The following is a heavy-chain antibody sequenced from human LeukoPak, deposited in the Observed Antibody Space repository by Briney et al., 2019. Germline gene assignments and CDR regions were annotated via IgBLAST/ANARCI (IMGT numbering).Heavy chain of an antibody. CDR2: IYTSGST. D-gene: IGHD6-6*01. Sequence: PSETLSLTCTVSGGSISSYYWSWIRQPAGKGLEWIGRIYTSGSTNYNPSLKSRVTMSVDTSKNQFSLKLSSVTAADTAVYYCARDRRRNRAARPGAWYFDLWGRGTLVTVSS. CDR1: GGSISSYY. V-gene: IGHV4-4*07. CDR3: ARDRRRNRAARPGAWYFDL. J-gene: IGHJ2*01.